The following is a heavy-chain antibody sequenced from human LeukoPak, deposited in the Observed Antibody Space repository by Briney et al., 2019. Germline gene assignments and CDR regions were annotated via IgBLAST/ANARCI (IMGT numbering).Heavy chain of an antibody. CDR3: ARGRLSTAYMDV. J-gene: IGHJ6*03. CDR2: INPSGGST. Sequence: GASVKVSCKASGYTFTSYYMHWVRQAPGQGLEWMGIINPSGGSTSYAQKFQGRVTMTRDMSASTVYMELSSLRSEDTAVYYCARGRLSTAYMDVWGKGTTVTVSS. CDR1: GYTFTSYY. V-gene: IGHV1-46*01. D-gene: IGHD5/OR15-5a*01.